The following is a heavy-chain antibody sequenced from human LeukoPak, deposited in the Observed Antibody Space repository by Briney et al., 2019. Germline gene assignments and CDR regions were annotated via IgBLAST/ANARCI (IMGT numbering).Heavy chain of an antibody. CDR2: INAGNGNT. CDR1: GYTFTSYA. J-gene: IGHJ4*02. CDR3: ARDYDSSGFLNPFDY. D-gene: IGHD3-22*01. Sequence: GASVKVSCKASGYTFTSYAMHWVRQAPGQRLEWMGWINAGNGNTKYSQKFQGRVTITADKSTSTAYMELSSLRSEDTAVYYRARDYDSSGFLNPFDYWGQGTLVTVSS. V-gene: IGHV1-3*01.